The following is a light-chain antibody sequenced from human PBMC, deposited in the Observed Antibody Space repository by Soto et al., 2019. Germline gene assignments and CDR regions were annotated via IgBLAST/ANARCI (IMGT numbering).Light chain of an antibody. V-gene: IGLV1-47*01. J-gene: IGLJ1*01. CDR2: RNN. Sequence: QSALPQPPSASGTPGQRVTISCSGGTSSIGRNYVYWYQQLPGTAPKLDIYRNNQRPSGVPDRFSGSKSGTSASLAIRGLRSEDEADYYCAAWDDSLSGLYVFGTGTKLTDL. CDR1: TSSIGRNY. CDR3: AAWDDSLSGLYV.